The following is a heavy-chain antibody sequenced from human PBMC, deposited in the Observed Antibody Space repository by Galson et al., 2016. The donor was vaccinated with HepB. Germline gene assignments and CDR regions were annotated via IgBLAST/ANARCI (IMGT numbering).Heavy chain of an antibody. CDR1: GFSFSSYI. Sequence: SLRLSCAASGFSFSSYIMSWVRQAPGKGLEWVSSLSTRNSYIYYADSVKGRFTISRDNAKNSLYLQMNSLRVEDTAIYYCARVVAAVGRYFDYWGQRTLVTVSS. D-gene: IGHD6-13*01. CDR3: ARVVAAVGRYFDY. J-gene: IGHJ4*02. CDR2: LSTRNSYI. V-gene: IGHV3-21*01.